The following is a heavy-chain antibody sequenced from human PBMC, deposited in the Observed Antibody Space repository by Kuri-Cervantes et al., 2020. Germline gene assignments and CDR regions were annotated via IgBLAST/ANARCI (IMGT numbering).Heavy chain of an antibody. CDR3: ARGEYSSGNY. J-gene: IGHJ4*02. D-gene: IGHD6-19*01. CDR2: ISWNSGSI. V-gene: IGHV3-9*01. Sequence: GGSLRLSCAASGFTLDDYAMHWVRQAPGKGLEWVSGISWNSGSIGYADSVKGRFTISRDNAKNSLYLQMNSLRAEDTAVYYCARGEYSSGNYWGQGTLVTVSS. CDR1: GFTLDDYA.